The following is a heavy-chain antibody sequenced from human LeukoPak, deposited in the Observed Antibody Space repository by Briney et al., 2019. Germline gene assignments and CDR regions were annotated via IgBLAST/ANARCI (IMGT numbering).Heavy chain of an antibody. D-gene: IGHD4-17*01. J-gene: IGHJ4*02. CDR3: AGYGDSFDY. Sequence: SETLSLACTVSGGSISSSSYYGGWIRQPPGKGLEWIGSIYYSGSTYYNPSLKSRVTISVDTSKNQFSLKLSSVTAADTAVYYCAGYGDSFDYWAREPWSPSPQ. CDR2: IYYSGST. CDR1: GGSISSSSYY. V-gene: IGHV4-39*01.